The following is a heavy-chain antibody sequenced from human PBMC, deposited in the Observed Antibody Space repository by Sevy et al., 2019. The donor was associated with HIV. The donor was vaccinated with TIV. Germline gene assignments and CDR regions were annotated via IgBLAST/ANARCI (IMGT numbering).Heavy chain of an antibody. CDR2: ISSSSYL. CDR3: ARDRLNFYDTNGYYYAEYFHH. Sequence: GGSLRLSCAASGFTFSDYGMNWVRQAPGKGLEWVSSISSSSYLYYADSVKGRFTISRDNDKNSLSLQMNSLRAEDTAVYYCARDRLNFYDTNGYYYAEYFHHWGQGTLVTVSS. CDR1: GFTFSDYG. V-gene: IGHV3-21*01. J-gene: IGHJ1*01. D-gene: IGHD3-22*01.